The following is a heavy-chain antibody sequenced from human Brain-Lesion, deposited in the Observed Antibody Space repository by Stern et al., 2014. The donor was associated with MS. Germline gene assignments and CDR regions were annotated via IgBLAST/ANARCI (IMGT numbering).Heavy chain of an antibody. CDR2: INPNTGGT. J-gene: IGHJ6*02. D-gene: IGHD3-3*01. CDR1: GYIFTGYY. CDR3: ARDQRGITIFGVVTDYYYLGMDV. V-gene: IGHV1-2*02. Sequence: QDQLVQSGAEVKKPGASVKVSCKTSGYIFTGYYIHWVRQAPGQGLEWMAWINPNTGGTKYAKKFQGRVTMSRDTSISTAYVELSSLTSDDTAVYYCARDQRGITIFGVVTDYYYLGMDVWGQGTTVTVSS.